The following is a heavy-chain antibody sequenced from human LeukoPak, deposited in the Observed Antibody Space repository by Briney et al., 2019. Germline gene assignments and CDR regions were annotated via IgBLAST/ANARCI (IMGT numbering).Heavy chain of an antibody. J-gene: IGHJ4*02. CDR3: ARGPSRRGLRSSADY. V-gene: IGHV3-23*01. CDR2: ISGSGDDT. Sequence: GGSLRLSCTASGLTFYNYAKSRVRQAPGKGLEWVSAISGSGDDTYYADSVKGRFTISRDNSNNVMFLEMHSLRAEDTALYLCARGPSRRGLRSSADYWGPGTLVTVSS. D-gene: IGHD6-13*01. CDR1: GLTFYNYA.